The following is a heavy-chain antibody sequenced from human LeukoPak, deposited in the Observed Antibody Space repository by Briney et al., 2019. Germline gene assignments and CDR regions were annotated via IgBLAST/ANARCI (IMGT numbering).Heavy chain of an antibody. CDR2: INPNSGGT. CDR1: GYTFTGYY. CDR3: ARDSVAGTTVYPFDY. D-gene: IGHD6-19*01. V-gene: IGHV1-2*02. Sequence: ASVKVSCKASGYTFTGYYMHWVRQAPGQGLEWMGWINPNSGGTNYAQKFQGRVTMTRDTSISTAYMELSRLRSDDTAVYYCARDSVAGTTVYPFDYWGQGTLVTVSS. J-gene: IGHJ4*02.